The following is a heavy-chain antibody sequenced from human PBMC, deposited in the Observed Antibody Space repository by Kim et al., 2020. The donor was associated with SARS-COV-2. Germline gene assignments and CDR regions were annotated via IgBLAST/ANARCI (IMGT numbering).Heavy chain of an antibody. CDR1: GYTFTSYA. V-gene: IGHV7-4-1*02. CDR3: ARDSIAARPFYYYYYMDV. J-gene: IGHJ6*03. D-gene: IGHD6-6*01. CDR2: INTNTGNP. Sequence: ASVKVSCKASGYTFTSYAMNWVRQAPGQGLEWMGWINTNTGNPTYAQGFTGRFVFSLDTSVSTAYLHISSLKAEDTAVYYCARDSIAARPFYYYYYMDVWGKGTTVTVSS.